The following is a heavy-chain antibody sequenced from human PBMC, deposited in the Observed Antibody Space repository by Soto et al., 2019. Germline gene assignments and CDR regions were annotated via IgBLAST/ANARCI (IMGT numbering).Heavy chain of an antibody. Sequence: ASVKVSCKASGYTFTSYGISCVRQAPGQGLEWMGWISAYNGNTNYAQKLQGRVTMTTDTSTSTAYMELRSLRSDDTAVYYCARPGGPYYYDSSGYYSLVYWGQGTLVTVSS. D-gene: IGHD3-22*01. CDR3: ARPGGPYYYDSSGYYSLVY. J-gene: IGHJ4*02. V-gene: IGHV1-18*01. CDR1: GYTFTSYG. CDR2: ISAYNGNT.